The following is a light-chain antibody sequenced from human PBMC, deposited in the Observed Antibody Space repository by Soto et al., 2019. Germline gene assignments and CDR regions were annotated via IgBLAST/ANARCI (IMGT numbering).Light chain of an antibody. CDR3: QQSSDWPPIT. CDR2: GAS. V-gene: IGKV3-15*01. J-gene: IGKJ5*01. CDR1: QSVSSN. Sequence: EIVMTQSPATLSVSPGERATLSCRASQSVSSNLAWYQQTPGQAPRLLIYGASTRATGVPARFSGSGSGTEFTLTIDSLQSEDFAVYYCQQSSDWPPITFGQGTRLEMK.